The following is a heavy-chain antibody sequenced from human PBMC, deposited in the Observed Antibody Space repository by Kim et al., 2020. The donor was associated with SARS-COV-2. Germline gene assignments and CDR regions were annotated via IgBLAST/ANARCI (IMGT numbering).Heavy chain of an antibody. D-gene: IGHD6-6*01. CDR3: AREYVEYSSSHSYFDY. J-gene: IGHJ4*02. V-gene: IGHV1-69*01. Sequence: KFQGRVTITADESTSTAYMELSSLRSEDTAVYYCAREYVEYSSSHSYFDYWGQGTLVTVSS.